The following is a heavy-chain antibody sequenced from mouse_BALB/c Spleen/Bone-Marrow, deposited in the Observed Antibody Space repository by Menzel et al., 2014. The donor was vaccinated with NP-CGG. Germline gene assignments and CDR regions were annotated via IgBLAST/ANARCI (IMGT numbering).Heavy chain of an antibody. D-gene: IGHD2-2*01. J-gene: IGHJ3*01. V-gene: IGHV1-80*01. CDR1: GYAFSSYW. CDR2: IYPGDGET. CDR3: AKVTTGFAY. Sequence: QVHVKQSGAELVRPGSSVKISCKASGYAFSSYWMTWVKQRPGQGLEWIGQIYPGDGETNYNGKFKGKATLTADKSPSTAYMQLSGLTSEDSAVYFCAKVTTGFAYWGQGTLVTVSA.